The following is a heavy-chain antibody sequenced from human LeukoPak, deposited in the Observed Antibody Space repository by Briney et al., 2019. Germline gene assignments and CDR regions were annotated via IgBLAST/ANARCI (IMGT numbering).Heavy chain of an antibody. CDR2: ISWNSGSI. CDR1: GFTFDDYA. Sequence: GGSLRLSCAASGFTFDDYAMHWVRQAPGEGLEWVSGISWNSGSIVYADSVKGRFTISRDNAKNSLYLQMNSLRAEDTALYYCAKDRGSSWYLGWFDPWGQGTLVTVSS. J-gene: IGHJ5*02. V-gene: IGHV3-9*01. D-gene: IGHD6-13*01. CDR3: AKDRGSSWYLGWFDP.